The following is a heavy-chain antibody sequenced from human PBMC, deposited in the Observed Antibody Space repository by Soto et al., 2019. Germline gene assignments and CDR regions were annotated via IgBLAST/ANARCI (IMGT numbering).Heavy chain of an antibody. V-gene: IGHV3-48*02. Sequence: EVQLVESGGGLVQSGGSRRLSCTASGFTFSNYGMNWIRQAPGKGLEWISFISYGSSSTYYADSVKGRFTISRDNAKNSLYLQMNSLTDEDTAVYYCARGKYTYGSDYWGQGAMVTVSS. CDR3: ARGKYTYGSDY. CDR2: ISYGSSST. CDR1: GFTFSNYG. J-gene: IGHJ4*02. D-gene: IGHD5-18*01.